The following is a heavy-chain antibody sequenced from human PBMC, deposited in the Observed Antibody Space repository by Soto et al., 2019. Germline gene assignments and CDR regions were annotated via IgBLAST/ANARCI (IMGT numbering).Heavy chain of an antibody. J-gene: IGHJ4*02. CDR2: ISGSGGST. V-gene: IGHV3-23*01. CDR1: GFTFSRYA. Sequence: EVQLLESGGGLVQPGGSLRLSCAASGFTFSRYAMSWVRQAPGKGLEWVSAISGSGGSTYYADSVKGRFTISRDNSKNTLYLQMTSLRDEDTAVYYCAKDPDESSSYFDYCGQGNLVTVSS. CDR3: AKDPDESSSYFDY. D-gene: IGHD6-13*01.